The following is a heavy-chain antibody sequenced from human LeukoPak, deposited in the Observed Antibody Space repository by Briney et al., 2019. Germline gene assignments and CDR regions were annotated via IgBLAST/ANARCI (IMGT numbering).Heavy chain of an antibody. Sequence: GGSLRLSCAASGFTFSSYAMSWVRQAPGKGLEWVSAISGSGGSTYYADSVKGRFTISRDNSKNTLYLQMNSLRAEDTAVYCCAPLTGGYYFDYWGQGTLVTVSS. CDR1: GFTFSSYA. CDR2: ISGSGGST. J-gene: IGHJ4*02. V-gene: IGHV3-23*01. CDR3: APLTGGYYFDY. D-gene: IGHD1-20*01.